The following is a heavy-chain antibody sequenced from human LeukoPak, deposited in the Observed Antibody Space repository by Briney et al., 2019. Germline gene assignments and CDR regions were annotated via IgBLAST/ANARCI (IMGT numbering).Heavy chain of an antibody. J-gene: IGHJ4*02. CDR2: IKQDGSEK. CDR1: GFTFSSYW. Sequence: GGSLRLSCAASGFTFSSYWMNWVRQAPGKGLEWVANIKQDGSEKYYVDSVKGRFTISRDNAKNSLYLQMNSLRAEDTAVYYCGTLLDNSERGLDFDYWGQGTLVTVSS. CDR3: GTLLDNSERGLDFDY. V-gene: IGHV3-7*01. D-gene: IGHD3/OR15-3a*01.